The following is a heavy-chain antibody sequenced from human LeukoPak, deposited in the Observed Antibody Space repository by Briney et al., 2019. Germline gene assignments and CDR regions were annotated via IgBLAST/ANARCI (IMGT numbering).Heavy chain of an antibody. D-gene: IGHD3-9*01. CDR2: ISSSDSTI. Sequence: GGSVRLSCAASGFTFSSYEMMWLPQAPGKARVWGLYISSSDSTIYDAGSMKDGFTISRDNAKNSVYLQMNRLRAEDTAVYYGVGRKFTYYEILTGYYPENCGRGTQVSVSS. CDR1: GFTFSSYE. CDR3: VGRKFTYYEILTGYYPEN. J-gene: IGHJ4*02. V-gene: IGHV3-48*03.